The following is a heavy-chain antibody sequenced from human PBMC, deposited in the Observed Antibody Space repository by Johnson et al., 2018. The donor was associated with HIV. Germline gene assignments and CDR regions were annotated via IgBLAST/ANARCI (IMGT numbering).Heavy chain of an antibody. J-gene: IGHJ3*02. D-gene: IGHD3-10*01. CDR3: SRDGGYGSGPPDAFDI. CDR1: GFTFSSYG. CDR2: IWFDGRNK. V-gene: IGHV3-33*01. Sequence: QVQLVESGGGVVQPGGSLRLSCAASGFTFSSYGMHWVRQAPGKGLEWVAAIWFDGRNKYYADSVKGLFTISRDNSKNTLYLQMNSLRAEDTALYYCSRDGGYGSGPPDAFDIWGQGTMVTVSS.